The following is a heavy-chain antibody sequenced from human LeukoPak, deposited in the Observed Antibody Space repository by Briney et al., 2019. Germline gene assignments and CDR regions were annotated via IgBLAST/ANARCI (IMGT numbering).Heavy chain of an antibody. V-gene: IGHV4-59*12. CDR3: ARGTEADGTFDF. Sequence: SETLSLTCTVSGGSISSYYWSWIRQPPGKGLEWIGYIYYSGNTDYNPSLKNRVTLSVDTSRNQFSLKLDSVTAADTAVYYCARGTEADGTFDFWGQGTLVTVSS. J-gene: IGHJ4*02. CDR2: IYYSGNT. CDR1: GGSISSYY. D-gene: IGHD5-24*01.